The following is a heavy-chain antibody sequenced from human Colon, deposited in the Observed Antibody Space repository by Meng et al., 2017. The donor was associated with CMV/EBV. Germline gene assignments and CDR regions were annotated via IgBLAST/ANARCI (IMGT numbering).Heavy chain of an antibody. V-gene: IGHV3-21*01. D-gene: IGHD5-12*01. CDR2: ISSVATYI. J-gene: IGHJ2*01. Sequence: FPFNNYGMNWVRLAPGKGLEWISSISSVATYISYADSAKGRFTISRDNANNSLYLQINGLRAEDTAIYYCARERGGNIVATRLDFDLWGRGTLVTVSS. CDR1: FPFNNYG. CDR3: ARERGGNIVATRLDFDL.